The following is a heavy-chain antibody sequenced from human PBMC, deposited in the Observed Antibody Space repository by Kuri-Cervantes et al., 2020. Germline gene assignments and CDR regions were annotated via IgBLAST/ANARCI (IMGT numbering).Heavy chain of an antibody. CDR3: AREKTKWASTIVYYFDY. D-gene: IGHD5/OR15-5a*01. CDR1: GFTFSSYA. CDR2: ISGSGGST. Sequence: GESLKISCAASGFTFSSYAMSWVRQAPGKGLEWVPAISGSGGSTYYADSVKGRFTISRDNAKNSLYLQMNSLRAEDTAVYYCAREKTKWASTIVYYFDYWGQGTLVTVSS. J-gene: IGHJ4*02. V-gene: IGHV3-23*01.